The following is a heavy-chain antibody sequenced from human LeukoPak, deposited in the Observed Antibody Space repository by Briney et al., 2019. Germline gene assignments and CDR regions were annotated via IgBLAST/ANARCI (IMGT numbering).Heavy chain of an antibody. CDR2: ISGSGGST. D-gene: IGHD3-10*01. CDR1: GFTFSSYA. CDR3: ARPGHFYGSGGPGDYYYYYMDA. V-gene: IGHV3-23*01. Sequence: GGSLRLSCAASGFTFSSYAMSWVRQAPGKGLEWVSAISGSGGSTYYADSVKGRFTTSRDNSKNTLYLQMNSLRAEDTAVYYCARPGHFYGSGGPGDYYYYYMDAWGKGTTVTVSS. J-gene: IGHJ6*03.